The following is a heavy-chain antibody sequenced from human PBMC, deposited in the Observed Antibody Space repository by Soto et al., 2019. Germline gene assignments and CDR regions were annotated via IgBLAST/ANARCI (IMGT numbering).Heavy chain of an antibody. CDR2: ISYDGHNK. CDR1: GFTFTTFG. J-gene: IGHJ6*02. D-gene: IGHD4-17*01. CDR3: AKDLQAYGDYNYYYYGMDV. Sequence: QVQLVESGGGVVQPGGSLRLSCTASGFTFTTFGIHWVRQAPGKGLEWVALISYDGHNKYYSDSVKGRFTISRDNYKNTLSLQMNSLRAEDTAVYYCAKDLQAYGDYNYYYYGMDVWRQGTTVSVSS. V-gene: IGHV3-30*18.